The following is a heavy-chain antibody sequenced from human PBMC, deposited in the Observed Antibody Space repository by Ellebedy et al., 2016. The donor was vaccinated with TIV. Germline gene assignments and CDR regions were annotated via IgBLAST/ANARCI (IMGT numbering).Heavy chain of an antibody. CDR2: IIGMFGIP. V-gene: IGHV1-69*13. D-gene: IGHD5-18*01. CDR1: GGTFSSYA. J-gene: IGHJ4*02. CDR3: AKRRGYNYGDFDC. Sequence: SVKVSCKASGGTFSSYAINWVRLAPGQGLEWMGGIIGMFGIPNYAKKFQGRVTITADEFTSTAYMELSSLRSEDTAVYFCAKRRGYNYGDFDCWGQGTLVTVSS.